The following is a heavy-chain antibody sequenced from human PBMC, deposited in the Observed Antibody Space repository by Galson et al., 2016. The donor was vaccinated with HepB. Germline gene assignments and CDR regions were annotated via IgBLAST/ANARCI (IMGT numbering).Heavy chain of an antibody. CDR1: GFTFRSYD. V-gene: IGHV3-23*01. D-gene: IGHD3-10*01. CDR2: INYSGSNT. Sequence: SLRLSCAASGFTFRSYDMSWVRQAPGKGLEWVSGINYSGSNTYYADSVKGRFTISRDNSKNMLYLQMNSLRVEDSAVYYCAKGKRYSDSGSYYVDYWGQGTLVTVSS. CDR3: AKGKRYSDSGSYYVDY. J-gene: IGHJ4*02.